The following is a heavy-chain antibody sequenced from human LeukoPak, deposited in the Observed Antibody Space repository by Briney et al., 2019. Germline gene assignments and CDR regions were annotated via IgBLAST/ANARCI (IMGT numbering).Heavy chain of an antibody. CDR3: ARRKYGADYNGMDV. CDR2: INPQKRDT. V-gene: IGHV1-18*01. Sequence: ASVKVSCKASGYTFSSYGINWVRLAPGRGPEWMASINPQKRDTHYAQNFQGRVTVTAGTSTNTAYMELRSPRSDDTAIYYCARRKYGADYNGMDVWGQGTTVTVSS. D-gene: IGHD4/OR15-4a*01. CDR1: GYTFSSYG. J-gene: IGHJ6*02.